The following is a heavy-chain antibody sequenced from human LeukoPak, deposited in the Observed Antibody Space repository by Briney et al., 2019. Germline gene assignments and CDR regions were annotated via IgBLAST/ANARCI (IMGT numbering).Heavy chain of an antibody. D-gene: IGHD2/OR15-2a*01. CDR2: INAGNGNT. CDR3: ARAPIIEERFDY. J-gene: IGHJ4*02. Sequence: ASVKVSCKASGYTFTSYAMHWVRQAPGQRLEWMGWINAGNGNTKYSQKFQGRVTITRDTSASTAYMELSSLRSEDTAVYYCARAPIIEERFDYWGQGTLVTVSS. CDR1: GYTFTSYA. V-gene: IGHV1-3*01.